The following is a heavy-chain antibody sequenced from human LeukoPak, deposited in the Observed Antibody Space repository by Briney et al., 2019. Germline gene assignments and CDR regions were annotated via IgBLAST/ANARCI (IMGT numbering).Heavy chain of an antibody. CDR1: PFTFSSYW. J-gene: IGHJ4*02. CDR3: VRGALYMYYLDY. D-gene: IGHD2-8*01. CDR2: IKGDESSI. Sequence: GGSLRLSCAPSPFTFSSYWMHWFRQAPGKGRDWVSRIKGDESSINYADSVEGRFTISRDNAKNTVYLHLNSLRVEDTAVYYCVRGALYMYYLDYWGQGTLVTVSS. V-gene: IGHV3-74*01.